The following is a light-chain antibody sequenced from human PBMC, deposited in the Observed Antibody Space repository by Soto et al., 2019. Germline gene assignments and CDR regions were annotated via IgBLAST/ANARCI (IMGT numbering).Light chain of an antibody. CDR2: GVY. Sequence: IVLTQSPGTLSLSPGERATLSCRASQTGSNSYLAWYQHKSGQAPRLLIYGVYTRASGIPDRFSGSGSGTEFTLTISSLEPEDFAVYYCQQRSNLPPTFGQGTRLEIK. CDR3: QQRSNLPPT. CDR1: QTGSNSY. V-gene: IGKV3D-20*02. J-gene: IGKJ5*01.